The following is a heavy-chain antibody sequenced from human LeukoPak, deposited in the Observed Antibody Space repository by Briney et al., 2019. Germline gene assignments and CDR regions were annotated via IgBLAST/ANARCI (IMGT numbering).Heavy chain of an antibody. CDR1: GYTFTDYY. Sequence: GASVKVSCKASGYTFTDYYIHWVRQAPGQGLEWMGWINPNSGGTNYAQKFQGRVTMTRDTSISTAYMELSRLRSDDTAVYYCATLLYYDILTGYFDYWGQGTLVTVSS. D-gene: IGHD3-9*01. J-gene: IGHJ4*02. CDR3: ATLLYYDILTGYFDY. V-gene: IGHV1-2*02. CDR2: INPNSGGT.